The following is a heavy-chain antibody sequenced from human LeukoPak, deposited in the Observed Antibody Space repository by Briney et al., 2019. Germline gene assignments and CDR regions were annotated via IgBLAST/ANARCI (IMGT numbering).Heavy chain of an antibody. CDR1: GYTLTSYD. CDR2: MNPNSGKT. CDR3: AVGVLLWFGEPRSDAFDI. D-gene: IGHD3-10*01. Sequence: ASVKVSCKASGYTLTSYDINWVRQATGQGLEWMGWMNPNSGKTGYAQKLQGRITITRNASISTAYMELSSLRSEDAAVYYCAVGVLLWFGEPRSDAFDIWGQGTMVTASS. V-gene: IGHV1-8*01. J-gene: IGHJ3*02.